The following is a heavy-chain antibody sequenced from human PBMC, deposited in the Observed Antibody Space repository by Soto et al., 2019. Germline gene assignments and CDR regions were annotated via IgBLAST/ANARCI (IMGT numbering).Heavy chain of an antibody. CDR2: ISSTGRYI. D-gene: IGHD1-26*01. Sequence: GGTLRLSCAGSGFNFTDYNMNWVRRAPGKGLEWVSSISSTGRYIYYGDSVRGRITVSRDNGKNSLFLQMNDLGAEDTAVYYCARENFSINTSHLVGSYGLEFWGQGTTVTVPS. CDR1: GFNFTDYN. J-gene: IGHJ6*02. V-gene: IGHV3-21*01. CDR3: ARENFSINTSHLVGSYGLEF.